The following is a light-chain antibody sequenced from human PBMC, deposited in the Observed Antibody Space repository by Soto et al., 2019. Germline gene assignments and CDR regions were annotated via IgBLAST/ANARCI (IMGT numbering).Light chain of an antibody. Sequence: DIQMTQSPSSLSASVGDRVTISCRASQSISSYLNWYQQKPGKAHKLLIYAESSLQSGVKSRFSGSGSGTDFTLTIRSMQPEDFATYYCKPSYSTQLPFGGGNKVDLK. CDR2: AES. CDR3: KPSYSTQLP. CDR1: QSISSY. V-gene: IGKV1-39*01. J-gene: IGKJ4*01.